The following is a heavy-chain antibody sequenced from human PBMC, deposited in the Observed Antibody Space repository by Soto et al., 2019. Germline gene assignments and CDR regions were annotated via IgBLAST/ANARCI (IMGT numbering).Heavy chain of an antibody. V-gene: IGHV4-61*01. CDR2: IYYSGST. CDR1: GGSVSSDSYY. Sequence: SETLSLTCTVSGGSVSSDSYYWSWIRQPPGKGLEWIGFIYYSGSTKYKPSLESRVTISVDTSKNQFSLKLNSVTAADTAVYYCARGRGFWSGGHYYYYGMDVWGQGTTVTVSS. D-gene: IGHD2-15*01. J-gene: IGHJ6*02. CDR3: ARGRGFWSGGHYYYYGMDV.